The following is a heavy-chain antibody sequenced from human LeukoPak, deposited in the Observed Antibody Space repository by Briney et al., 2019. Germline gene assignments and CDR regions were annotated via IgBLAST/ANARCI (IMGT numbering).Heavy chain of an antibody. CDR1: GGSVSNYY. J-gene: IGHJ3*02. CDR2: IHTSGST. CDR3: ARMVGATRCDI. V-gene: IGHV4-4*07. D-gene: IGHD1-26*01. Sequence: SETLSLTCTVSGGSVSNYYWHWIRQPAGKGLEWIGRIHTSGSTNYDPSLKSRVTMSVDTSKSQFSLKLSSVTAADTAVYYCARMVGATRCDIWGQGTMVTVSS.